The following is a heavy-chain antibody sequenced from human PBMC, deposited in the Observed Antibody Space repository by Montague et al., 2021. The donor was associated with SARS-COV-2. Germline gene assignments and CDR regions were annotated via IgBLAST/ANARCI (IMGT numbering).Heavy chain of an antibody. Sequence: SETLSLTCTVSGDSMTYFYWSWIRQPPEKGLEWIGYIFYRGTTNYNPSLESRVTITVDTSKDQFYLKLNSVTAADTAVYYCARGATRTFDYWGQGARVTVSS. D-gene: IGHD1-1*01. CDR1: GDSMTYFY. CDR3: ARGATRTFDY. V-gene: IGHV4-59*01. CDR2: IFYRGTT. J-gene: IGHJ4*02.